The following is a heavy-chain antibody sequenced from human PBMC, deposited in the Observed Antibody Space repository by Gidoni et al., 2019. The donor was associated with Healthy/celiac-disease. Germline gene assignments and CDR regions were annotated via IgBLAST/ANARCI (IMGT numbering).Heavy chain of an antibody. Sequence: QVQLQESGPGLVTPSETLSLPCTVSGGSLSSYYWSWIRQPAGKGLEWIGRIYTSGSTNYNPSLKSRVTMSVDTSKNQFSLKLSSVTAADTAVYYCARAHGSGTYGWFDPWGQGTLVTVSS. V-gene: IGHV4-4*07. D-gene: IGHD3-10*01. J-gene: IGHJ5*02. CDR1: GGSLSSYY. CDR2: IYTSGST. CDR3: ARAHGSGTYGWFDP.